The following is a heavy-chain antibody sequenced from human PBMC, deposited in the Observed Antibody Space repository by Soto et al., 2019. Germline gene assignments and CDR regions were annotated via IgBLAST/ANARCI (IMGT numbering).Heavy chain of an antibody. CDR1: GGSVSSGGNY. CDR3: ARGLSSPSAAGV. J-gene: IGHJ4*02. Sequence: KQSQTLSLTCAVSGGSVSSGGNYWGWIRQSPGKGLEWIGSVHDTGTTHYNPSLTSRVTISVDTSKNQFSLNVNSVTAADTAVYYCARGLSSPSAAGVWGQGTLVTVSS. D-gene: IGHD3-10*01. V-gene: IGHV4-39*01. CDR2: VHDTGTT.